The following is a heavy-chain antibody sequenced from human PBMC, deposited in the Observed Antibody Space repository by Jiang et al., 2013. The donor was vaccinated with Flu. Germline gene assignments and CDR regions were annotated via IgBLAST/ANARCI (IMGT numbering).Heavy chain of an antibody. CDR1: GGSFSGYY. J-gene: IGHJ1*01. Sequence: LLKPSETLSLTCAVYGGSFSGYYWTWIRQSPGRGLEWMGEINHSGATNYNPSLKSRVTMSIDTSKNQFSLRVTSVTAADSAVYYCARGNVAYYQHWGQGTLVTVSS. V-gene: IGHV4-34*01. CDR3: ARGNVAYYQH. CDR2: INHSGAT. D-gene: IGHD3-10*02.